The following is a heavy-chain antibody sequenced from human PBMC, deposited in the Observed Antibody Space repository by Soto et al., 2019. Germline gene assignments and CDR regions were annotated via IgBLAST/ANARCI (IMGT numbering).Heavy chain of an antibody. CDR2: IGTAGDT. Sequence: GGSLRLSCAASGFTFSSYDMHWVRQATGKGLEWVSAIGTAGDTYYPGSVKGRFTISRENAKNSLYLQMNSLRAEDTAVYYCARALAAAGTFGAVEGWPFGFYYYYGMDVWGQGTTVTVSS. CDR1: GFTFSSYD. CDR3: ARALAAAGTFGAVEGWPFGFYYYYGMDV. J-gene: IGHJ6*02. V-gene: IGHV3-13*01. D-gene: IGHD6-13*01.